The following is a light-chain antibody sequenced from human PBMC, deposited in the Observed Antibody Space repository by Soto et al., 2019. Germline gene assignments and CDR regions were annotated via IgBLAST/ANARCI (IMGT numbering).Light chain of an antibody. CDR1: SSDVGGYEH. J-gene: IGLJ2*01. Sequence: QSVLTRPPSASGSPGQSVTLSCTGSSSDVGGYEHVSWYQQHPGRVPKPLIYDVSKRLSGVPDRFSGSKSGNTASLTVSGLQAEDEADYYCSSYAGSDNMIFGGGTQLTVL. CDR2: DVS. V-gene: IGLV2-8*01. CDR3: SSYAGSDNMI.